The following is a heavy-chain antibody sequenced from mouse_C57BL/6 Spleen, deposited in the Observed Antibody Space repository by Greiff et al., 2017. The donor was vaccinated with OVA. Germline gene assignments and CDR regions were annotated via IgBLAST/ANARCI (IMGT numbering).Heavy chain of an antibody. CDR1: GYTFTDYE. CDR3: TRSYYSNSHFDY. J-gene: IGHJ2*01. V-gene: IGHV1-15*01. D-gene: IGHD2-5*01. CDR2: IDPETGGT. Sequence: VQLQQSGAELVRPGASVTLSCKASGYTFTDYEMHWVKQTPVHGLEWIGAIDPETGGTAYNQKFKGKAILTADKSSSTAYMELRSLTSEDSAVYYCTRSYYSNSHFDYWGQGTTLTVSS.